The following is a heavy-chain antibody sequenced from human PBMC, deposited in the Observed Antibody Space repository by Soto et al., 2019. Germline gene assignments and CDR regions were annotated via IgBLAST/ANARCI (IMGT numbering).Heavy chain of an antibody. J-gene: IGHJ5*02. D-gene: IGHD6-19*01. V-gene: IGHV4-34*01. Sequence: TLSLTCAVYGGSFSGYYWSWIRQPPGKGLEWIGEINHSGSTNYNPSLKSRVTISVDTSKNQFSLKLSSVTAADTAVYYCARLSVIAVASWGQGTLVTVSS. CDR3: ARLSVIAVAS. CDR2: INHSGST. CDR1: GGSFSGYY.